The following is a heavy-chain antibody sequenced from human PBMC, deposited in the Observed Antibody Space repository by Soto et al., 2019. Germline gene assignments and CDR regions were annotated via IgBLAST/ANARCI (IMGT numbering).Heavy chain of an antibody. V-gene: IGHV3-48*02. CDR2: ISGSSGSI. CDR3: ASSGNNRLDY. J-gene: IGHJ4*02. D-gene: IGHD5-18*01. Sequence: GGSLRLSCAASGFTFSNYNMNWVRQAPGKGLEWVSYISGSSGSIYYAGSVKGRFAISRDNAKNSLYLQMNSLRDEDTAVYYCASSGNNRLDYWGQGTLVTVSS. CDR1: GFTFSNYN.